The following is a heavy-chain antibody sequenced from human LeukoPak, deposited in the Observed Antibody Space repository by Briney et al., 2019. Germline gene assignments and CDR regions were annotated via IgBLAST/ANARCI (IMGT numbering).Heavy chain of an antibody. Sequence: PSETLSLTCAVYGGSFSGYYWSWIRQPPGKGLEWIGEVNHSGSTNYNPSLKSRVTISVDTSKNQFSLKLSSVTAADTAVYYCARGPRYQLPDYWGQGTLVTVSS. D-gene: IGHD2-2*01. CDR1: GGSFSGYY. J-gene: IGHJ4*02. CDR3: ARGPRYQLPDY. CDR2: VNHSGST. V-gene: IGHV4-34*01.